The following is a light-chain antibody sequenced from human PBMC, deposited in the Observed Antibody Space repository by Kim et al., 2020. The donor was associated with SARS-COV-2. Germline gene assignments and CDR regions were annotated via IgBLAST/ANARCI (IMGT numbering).Light chain of an antibody. CDR2: MDT. CDR1: NVGSKN. Sequence: SYELTQPLSVSVAPGQTARITCGGWNVGSKNVHWYQQKPGQVPVLVIYMDTNRPSGIPERLSASTSGNTATLTISRAQAGDEADYYCQTWDSSAVVFGGGTKLTVL. V-gene: IGLV3-9*01. CDR3: QTWDSSAVV. J-gene: IGLJ3*02.